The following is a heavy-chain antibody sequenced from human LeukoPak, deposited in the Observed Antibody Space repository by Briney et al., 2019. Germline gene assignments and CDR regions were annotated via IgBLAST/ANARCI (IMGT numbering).Heavy chain of an antibody. V-gene: IGHV3-48*03. CDR2: ISSSGSTI. CDR1: GFTFSSYE. J-gene: IGHJ6*04. CDR3: ARDLGYCTSTSCYSLYGMDV. D-gene: IGHD2-2*02. Sequence: GGSLRLSCAASGFTFSSYEMNWVRQAPGKGLEWVSYISSSGSTIYCADSVKGRFTISRDNAKNSLYLQMNSLRAEDTAVYYCARDLGYCTSTSCYSLYGMDVWGKGTTVTVSS.